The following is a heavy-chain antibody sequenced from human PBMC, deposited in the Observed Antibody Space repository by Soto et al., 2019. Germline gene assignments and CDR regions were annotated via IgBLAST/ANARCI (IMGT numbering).Heavy chain of an antibody. J-gene: IGHJ4*02. CDR1: GFTFSSYA. CDR2: XXXXGGXT. Sequence: EVQLLESGGGLVQPGGSLRLSCAASGFTFSSYAMSWVRQAPGKGLXXXXXXXXXGGXTYYADSVKGRFTISRDNSKNTLYLQMNSLRAEDTAVYYCAKDLRRRSGYGELFDYWGQGTLVTVSS. V-gene: IGHV3-23*01. CDR3: AKDLRRRSGYGELFDY. D-gene: IGHD5-12*01.